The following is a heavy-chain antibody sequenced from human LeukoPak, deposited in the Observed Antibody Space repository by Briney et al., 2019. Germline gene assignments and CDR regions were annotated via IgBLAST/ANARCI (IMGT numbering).Heavy chain of an antibody. CDR1: GGSISNTIYY. D-gene: IGHD1-26*01. CDR2: AYYTGST. V-gene: IGHV4-39*01. J-gene: IGHJ4*02. CDR3: ARQGSGNYLSPVNY. Sequence: SETLSLTCTVSGGSISNTIYYWGWIRQPPGKGLEWIGTAYYTGSTYYNPSLKSRVTISVDTSKNQFSLKLSSVTAADTAVYYCARQGSGNYLSPVNYWGQGTLVTVSS.